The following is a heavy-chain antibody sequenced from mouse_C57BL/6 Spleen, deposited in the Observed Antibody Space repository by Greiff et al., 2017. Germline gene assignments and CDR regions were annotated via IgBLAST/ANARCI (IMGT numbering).Heavy chain of an antibody. V-gene: IGHV6-3*01. CDR1: GFTFSNYW. CDR3: TVGYDGPYYFDY. Sequence: EVNVVESGGGLVQPGGSMKLSCVASGFTFSNYWMNWVRQSPEKGLEWVAQIRLKSDNYATHYAESVKGRFTISRDDSKSSVYLQMNNVRAEDTGIYYCTVGYDGPYYFDYWGQGTTLTVSS. D-gene: IGHD2-2*01. CDR2: IRLKSDNYAT. J-gene: IGHJ2*01.